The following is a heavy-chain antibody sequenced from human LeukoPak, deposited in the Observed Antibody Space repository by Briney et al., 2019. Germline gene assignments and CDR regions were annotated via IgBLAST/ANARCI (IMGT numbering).Heavy chain of an antibody. Sequence: SETLSLTCTVSGGSISNNSYFWGWIRQPPGKGLEWIGNIYYSGTTYYNPSLKSRVTISVDTSKNQFSLKLSSVTAADTAVYYCARGHYCDSSGYYYSDYYYYYMDVWGKGTTVTISS. CDR1: GGSISNNSYF. CDR2: IYYSGTT. V-gene: IGHV4-39*07. J-gene: IGHJ6*03. CDR3: ARGHYCDSSGYYYSDYYYYYMDV. D-gene: IGHD3-22*01.